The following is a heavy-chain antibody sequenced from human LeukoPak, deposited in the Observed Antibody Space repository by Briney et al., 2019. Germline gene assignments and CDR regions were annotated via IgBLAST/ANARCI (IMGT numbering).Heavy chain of an antibody. Sequence: SETLSLTCNVSGDSISSRSYYWGWIRQPPGKGLEWIGSIYYSGRTSYNPSLKSRVTMSLDTSKNQFSLKLTSVTAADTAVYYCARRLALRRRAFDIWGQGTMVTVSS. CDR3: ARRLALRRRAFDI. D-gene: IGHD3-3*02. J-gene: IGHJ3*02. CDR2: IYYSGRT. CDR1: GDSISSRSYY. V-gene: IGHV4-39*07.